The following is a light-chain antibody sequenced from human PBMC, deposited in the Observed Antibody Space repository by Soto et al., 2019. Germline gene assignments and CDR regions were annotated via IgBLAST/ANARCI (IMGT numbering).Light chain of an antibody. Sequence: EIVRTRAPATLSVYPGERGTLSCRARQSVSSNLAWYQQKPGQDPRLLIYGASTRATGIPARVSGSRSGTEFALTIICRQSEDFAVYYCRQYNNWTWTVGQGTKGQIK. J-gene: IGKJ1*01. CDR3: RQYNNWTWT. CDR1: QSVSSN. CDR2: GAS. V-gene: IGKV3-15*01.